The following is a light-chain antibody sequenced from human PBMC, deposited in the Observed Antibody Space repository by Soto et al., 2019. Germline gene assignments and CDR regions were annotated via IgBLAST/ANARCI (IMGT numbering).Light chain of an antibody. J-gene: IGLJ2*01. V-gene: IGLV2-14*01. CDR1: SSDVGGYNY. CDR3: SSYSSSIDLSI. Sequence: QSALTQPASVSGSPGQSITISCTGTSSDVGGYNYVSWYQHHPGKAPKLMIYDVNNRPSGVSNRFSGSKSGNTASLRISGLQADDEADYYCSSYSSSIDLSIFGGGTKVTVL. CDR2: DVN.